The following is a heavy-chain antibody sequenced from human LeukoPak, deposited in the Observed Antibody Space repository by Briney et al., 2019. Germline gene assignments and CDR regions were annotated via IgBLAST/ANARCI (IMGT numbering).Heavy chain of an antibody. J-gene: IGHJ3*02. V-gene: IGHV3-74*01. CDR1: GFTFGSFW. Sequence: TGGSLRLSCAASGFTFGSFWMHWVRQTPGKGLVWVSRINGDGSNTTYADSVKGRFTTSRDTAKNTVYLQMNSLRAEDTAVYYCARGSGSYSSDAFDIWGQGTMVTVSS. D-gene: IGHD3-10*01. CDR3: ARGSGSYSSDAFDI. CDR2: INGDGSNT.